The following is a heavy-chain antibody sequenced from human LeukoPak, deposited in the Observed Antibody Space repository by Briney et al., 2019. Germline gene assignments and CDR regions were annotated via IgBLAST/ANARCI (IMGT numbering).Heavy chain of an antibody. Sequence: PGGSLRLSCAASGFTFSSYSMNWVRQAPGKGLEWVSSISSSSSYIYYADSVKGRFTISRGNAKNSLYLQMNSLRAADTAVYYCARDRVRYTSGYTCFDYWGQGTLVSVSS. D-gene: IGHD5-18*01. V-gene: IGHV3-21*04. CDR1: GFTFSSYS. CDR3: ARDRVRYTSGYTCFDY. CDR2: ISSSSSYI. J-gene: IGHJ4*02.